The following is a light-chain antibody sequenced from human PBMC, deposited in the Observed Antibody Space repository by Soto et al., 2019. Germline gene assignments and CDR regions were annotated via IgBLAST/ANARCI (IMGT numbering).Light chain of an antibody. V-gene: IGLV1-51*01. Sequence: QSVLTQSPSVSAAPGQKVTISCSGSSSNIGNNYVSWYQQVPGTAPKLLIYDNNKRPSGIPDRFSGSKSGTSGTLYITGLQTGDEADYYCATWDGSLPGEVFGGGTKVTVL. CDR1: SSNIGNNY. CDR2: DNN. CDR3: ATWDGSLPGEV. J-gene: IGLJ2*01.